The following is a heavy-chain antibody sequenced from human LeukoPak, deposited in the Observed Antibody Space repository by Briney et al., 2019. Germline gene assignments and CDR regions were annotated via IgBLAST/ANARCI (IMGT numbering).Heavy chain of an antibody. CDR1: GGSISSYY. Sequence: SETLSLTCTVSGGSISSYYWGWIRQPPGKGLEWIGYIYYSGSTNYNPSLKSRVTISVDTSKNQFSLKLSSVTAADTAVYYCARYIRGYPSRYYFDYWGQGTLVTVSS. J-gene: IGHJ4*02. D-gene: IGHD5-18*01. CDR2: IYYSGST. V-gene: IGHV4-59*01. CDR3: ARYIRGYPSRYYFDY.